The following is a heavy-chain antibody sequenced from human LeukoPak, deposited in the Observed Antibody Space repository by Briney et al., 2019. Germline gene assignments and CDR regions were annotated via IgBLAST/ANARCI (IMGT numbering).Heavy chain of an antibody. Sequence: NTSETLSLTCTVSGGSISSGGYYWSWIRQPPGKGLEWIGEINHSGSTNYNPSLKSRVTISVDTSKNQFSLKLSSVTAADTAVYYCARGHYGDSNYFDYWGQGTLVTVSS. CDR2: INHSGST. D-gene: IGHD4-17*01. CDR3: ARGHYGDSNYFDY. V-gene: IGHV4-39*07. J-gene: IGHJ4*02. CDR1: GGSISSGGYY.